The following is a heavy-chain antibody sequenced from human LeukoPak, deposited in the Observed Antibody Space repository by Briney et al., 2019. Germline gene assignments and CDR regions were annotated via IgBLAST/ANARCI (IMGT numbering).Heavy chain of an antibody. Sequence: TGGSLRLSCAASGFTFSSYTMNWVRQAPGKGLEWVSYISSSGSTIYYADSVKGRFTISRDNAKNSLYLQMNSLRAEDTAVYYCAKEYYDSSGYYYDAFDIWGQGTMVTVSS. J-gene: IGHJ3*02. CDR1: GFTFSSYT. CDR3: AKEYYDSSGYYYDAFDI. CDR2: ISSSGSTI. D-gene: IGHD3-22*01. V-gene: IGHV3-48*04.